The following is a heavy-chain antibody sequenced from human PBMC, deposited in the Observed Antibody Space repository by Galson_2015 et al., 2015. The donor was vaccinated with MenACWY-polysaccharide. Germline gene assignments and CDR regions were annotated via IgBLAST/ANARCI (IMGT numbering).Heavy chain of an antibody. CDR2: IFHSGTT. D-gene: IGHD1-26*01. J-gene: IGHJ4*02. CDR1: GYSISSGYF. CDR3: ARVEKYSGSFYILY. V-gene: IGHV4-38-2*01. Sequence: ETLSLTCAVSGYSISSGYFWGWIRQPPGKGLEWIASIFHSGTTYYNPSLKSRVTISVDTSKNQFSLKLSSVTAADTAVYYCARVEKYSGSFYILYWGQGTLVTASS.